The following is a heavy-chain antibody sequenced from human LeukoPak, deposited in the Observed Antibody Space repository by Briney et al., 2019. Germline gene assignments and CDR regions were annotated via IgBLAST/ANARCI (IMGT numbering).Heavy chain of an antibody. V-gene: IGHV4-34*01. Sequence: SETLCLSCTVSGGSISGHYWSWIRQPPGKALERIGEIYHSGSTNYNPSLKSRVTISVDTSKNQFSLKLSAVTAADTAVYYCARHDIVVVPAAPRGWFDPWGQGTLVTVSS. CDR2: IYHSGST. J-gene: IGHJ5*02. CDR3: ARHDIVVVPAAPRGWFDP. CDR1: GGSISGHY. D-gene: IGHD2-2*01.